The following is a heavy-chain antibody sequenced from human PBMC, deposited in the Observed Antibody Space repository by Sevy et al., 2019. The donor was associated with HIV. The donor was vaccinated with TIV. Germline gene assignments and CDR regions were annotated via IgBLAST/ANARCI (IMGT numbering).Heavy chain of an antibody. D-gene: IGHD2-2*01. CDR1: GYTLSKVS. Sequence: ASVKVSCKVPGYTLSKVSMHWVRQAPGKGLEWMGGFVPEDGEIVYAQNFQGRVTVAEDTLTDTAYLEVTNLRSEDTATYFCVIGDTPRLTGSGTRLKDQSLNYFHFWGRGTLVTVSS. CDR3: VIGDTPRLTGSGTRLKDQSLNYFHF. J-gene: IGHJ4*02. CDR2: FVPEDGEI. V-gene: IGHV1-24*01.